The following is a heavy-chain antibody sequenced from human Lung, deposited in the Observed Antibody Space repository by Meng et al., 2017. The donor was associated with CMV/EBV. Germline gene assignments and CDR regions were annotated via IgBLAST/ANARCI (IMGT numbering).Heavy chain of an antibody. J-gene: IGHJ4*02. CDR2: INTRTGKP. Sequence: QAQLVHPGSNWKKLGRPVNGSGQASRSPVTSFDMNWARPASGQGLERLGWINTRTGKPTFAMGSTGRFVFSLDTSVSTAYRQIRSLKSADTAVYYCARLYCSGGSCYTIDYWGQGTLVTVSS. D-gene: IGHD2-15*01. V-gene: IGHV7-4-1*01. CDR1: RSPVTSFD. CDR3: ARLYCSGGSCYTIDY.